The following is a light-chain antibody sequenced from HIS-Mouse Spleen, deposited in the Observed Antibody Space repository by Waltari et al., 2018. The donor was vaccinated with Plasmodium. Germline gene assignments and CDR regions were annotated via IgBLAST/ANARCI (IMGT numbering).Light chain of an antibody. Sequence: QSALTQPRSVSGSPGQSVTISCTGTSSDVGGYNYVSWYQQHPGKAPKLMIYDVSQRPSRVPDRFSGSKSGNTASLTSSGLQAEDEADYYCCSYAGSYTLVFGGGTKLTVL. J-gene: IGLJ2*01. CDR1: SSDVGGYNY. V-gene: IGLV2-11*01. CDR3: CSYAGSYTLV. CDR2: DVS.